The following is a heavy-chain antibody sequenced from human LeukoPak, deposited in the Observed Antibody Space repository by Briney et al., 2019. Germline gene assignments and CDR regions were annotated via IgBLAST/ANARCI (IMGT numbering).Heavy chain of an antibody. CDR1: GGSIISSSYY. CDR3: ARRAAYYENFDY. D-gene: IGHD1-26*01. J-gene: IGHJ4*02. Sequence: PSETLSLTCTVSGGSIISSSYYWDWIRQPPGKGLEWIGSIYYSGSIYYNPSLKSRLTISVDTSKNQFSLKLSSVTAADTAVYYCARRAAYYENFDYWGQGTLVTVSS. CDR2: IYYSGSI. V-gene: IGHV4-39*01.